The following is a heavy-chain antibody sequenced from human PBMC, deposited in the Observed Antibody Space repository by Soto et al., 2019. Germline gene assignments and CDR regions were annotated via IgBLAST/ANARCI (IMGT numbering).Heavy chain of an antibody. J-gene: IGHJ4*02. D-gene: IGHD1-1*01. Sequence: QVQLQESGPGLVKPSQTLSLTCTVSGGSISSGGTGSYWTWIRQLPGKGLEWIGYIYYTGNTYYNPSLKSRPTISIDPSENQFSLKLTSVTAADTAVYFCASGHDAYKVRYWGQRTLVTVSS. CDR3: ASGHDAYKVRY. CDR2: IYYTGNT. V-gene: IGHV4-31*03. CDR1: GGSISSGGTGSY.